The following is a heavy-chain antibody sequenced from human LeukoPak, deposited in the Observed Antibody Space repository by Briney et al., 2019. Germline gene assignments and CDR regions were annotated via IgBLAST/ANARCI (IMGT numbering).Heavy chain of an antibody. CDR3: ARGHGYSYGENWFDP. Sequence: SQILSLTCTVSGGSISSGGYYWSWIRQHPGKGLEWIGYIYYSGSTYYNPSLKSRVTISVDTSKNQFSLKLSSVTAADTAVYYCARGHGYSYGENWFDPWGQGTLVTVSS. J-gene: IGHJ5*02. V-gene: IGHV4-31*03. CDR2: IYYSGST. D-gene: IGHD5-18*01. CDR1: GGSISSGGYY.